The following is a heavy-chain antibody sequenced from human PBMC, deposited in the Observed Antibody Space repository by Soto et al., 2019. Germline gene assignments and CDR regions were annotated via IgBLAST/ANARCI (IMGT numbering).Heavy chain of an antibody. CDR1: GGSFSGYY. V-gene: IGHV4-34*01. CDR3: ARDKITGLFDY. CDR2: INNSGST. J-gene: IGHJ4*02. D-gene: IGHD2-8*02. Sequence: QVQLQQWGAGLLKPSETLSLTCAVYGGSFSGYYWTWIRQPPGTGLEWIGKINNSGSTNYNPSLKSRVTISVDTSKNQFSLKLTSVTAADTAVYYCARDKITGLFDYWGQGTLVTVSS.